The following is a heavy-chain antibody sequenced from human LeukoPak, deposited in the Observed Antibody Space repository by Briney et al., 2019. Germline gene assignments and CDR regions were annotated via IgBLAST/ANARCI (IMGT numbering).Heavy chain of an antibody. CDR1: GYTFTSYY. CDR3: ARGGRGYFDY. V-gene: IGHV1-46*01. D-gene: IGHD3-10*01. J-gene: IGHJ4*02. Sequence: PVASVKVSCKASGYTFTSYYMHWVRQAPGQGLEWMGIINPSGGSTSYAQKFQGRVTITRNTSISTAYMELSSLRSEDTAVYYCARGGRGYFDYWGQGTLVTVSS. CDR2: INPSGGST.